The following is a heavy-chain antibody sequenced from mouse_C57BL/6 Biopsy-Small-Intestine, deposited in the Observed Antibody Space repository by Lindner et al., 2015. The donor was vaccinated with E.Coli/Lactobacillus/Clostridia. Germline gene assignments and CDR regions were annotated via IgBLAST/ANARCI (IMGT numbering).Heavy chain of an antibody. Sequence: SVKVSCKASGYTFTSYAIHWMRQAPGQRLEWMGWINAANGNTEYSQKFQGRVTITRDTPATTSYMELSSLRSEDTAVFYCARGWEPLYYDTSGYSNLYHWGQGTLVTVSS. V-gene: IGHV1-84*02. CDR2: INAANGNT. J-gene: IGHJ4*01. D-gene: IGHD2-4*01. CDR3: ARGWEPLYYDTSGYSNLYH. CDR1: GYTFTSYA.